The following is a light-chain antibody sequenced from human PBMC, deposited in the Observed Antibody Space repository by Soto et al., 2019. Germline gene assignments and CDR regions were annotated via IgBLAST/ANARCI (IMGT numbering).Light chain of an antibody. CDR2: AAS. V-gene: IGKV1-5*01. CDR3: QQYNNWYA. Sequence: DIQMTQSPSTLSASVGDRVTITCRASENINTWLAWYQQKPGKAPKLLIYAASSLEGGVPSRFSGSGSGTEFNLTISSLHPDDFANYYCQQYNNWYAFGQGTNLEIK. CDR1: ENINTW. J-gene: IGKJ2*01.